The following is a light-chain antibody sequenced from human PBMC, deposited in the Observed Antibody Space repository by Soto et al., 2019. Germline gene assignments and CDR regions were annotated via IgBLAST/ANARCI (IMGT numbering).Light chain of an antibody. V-gene: IGLV1-47*02. Sequence: QSVLTQPPSASGTPGQRVTISCSGSSSNLGTNYVYCYQQLPGTAHTLLIYTNSQRPSGVPGRFSGSKSGTSASLAISGLRSEYEADYYCGVWDDSVRGYVFGPGTKVTVL. J-gene: IGLJ1*01. CDR2: TNS. CDR3: GVWDDSVRGYV. CDR1: SSNLGTNY.